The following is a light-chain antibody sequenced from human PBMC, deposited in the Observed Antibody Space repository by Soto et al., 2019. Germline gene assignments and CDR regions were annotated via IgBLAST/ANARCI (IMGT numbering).Light chain of an antibody. CDR2: DVS. J-gene: IGLJ2*01. CDR3: CSYAGSHGEV. Sequence: QSALTQPRSVSGSPGQSVTISCTGTSSDVGGYNYVSWYQQHPGKAPKLMIYDVSKRPSGVPDRFSGSKSGNTASLTISGLQAEDEADYYCCSYAGSHGEVFGGGTKVTVL. V-gene: IGLV2-11*01. CDR1: SSDVGGYNY.